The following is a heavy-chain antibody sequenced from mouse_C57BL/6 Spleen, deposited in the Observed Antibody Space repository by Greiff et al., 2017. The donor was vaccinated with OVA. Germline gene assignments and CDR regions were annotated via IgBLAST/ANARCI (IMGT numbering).Heavy chain of an antibody. Sequence: EVQLVESEGGLVQPGSSMKLSCTASGFTFSDYYMAWVRQVPEKGLEWVANINYDGSSTYYLDSLKSRFIISRDNAKNILYLQMSSLKSEDTATYYCARDRDDYDGYWYFDVWGTGTTVTVSS. CDR1: GFTFSDYY. J-gene: IGHJ1*03. CDR3: ARDRDDYDGYWYFDV. V-gene: IGHV5-16*01. D-gene: IGHD2-4*01. CDR2: INYDGSST.